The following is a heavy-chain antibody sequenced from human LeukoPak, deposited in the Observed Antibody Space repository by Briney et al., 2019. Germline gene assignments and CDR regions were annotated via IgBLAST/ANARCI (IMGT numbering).Heavy chain of an antibody. CDR3: AREWLRLPDY. V-gene: IGHV3-21*01. CDR1: GFTFSSYS. D-gene: IGHD5-12*01. J-gene: IGHJ4*02. Sequence: GGSLRLSCAASGFTFSSYSMNWVRQAPGKGLEWVSSISSSSSYIYYAGSVKGRFTFSRDNAKNSLYLQMNSLRAEDTAVYYCAREWLRLPDYWGQGTLVTVSS. CDR2: ISSSSSYI.